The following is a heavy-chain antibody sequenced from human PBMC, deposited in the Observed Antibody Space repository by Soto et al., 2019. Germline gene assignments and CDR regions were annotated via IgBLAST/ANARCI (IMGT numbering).Heavy chain of an antibody. V-gene: IGHV4-59*08. D-gene: IGHD4-4*01. CDR2: IYYSGST. CDR3: ARHSNRNYGLYYFDY. J-gene: IGHJ4*02. Sequence: PSETLSLTCTFPRGSVSSYNWSWIRQSPGKGLVWIGYIYYSGSTKYKPSLKSRVTMSVDTSKNQFSLKVSSATAADTAVYYCARHSNRNYGLYYFDYWGLGALVTVSS. CDR1: RGSVSSYN.